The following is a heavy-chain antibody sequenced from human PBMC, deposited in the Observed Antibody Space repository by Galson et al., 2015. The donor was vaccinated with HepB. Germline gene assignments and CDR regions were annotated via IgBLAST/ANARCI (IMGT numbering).Heavy chain of an antibody. CDR1: TFTFSDDN. V-gene: IGHV3-21*01. J-gene: IGHJ6*02. D-gene: IGHD3-22*01. CDR3: AREQYDNALGYHGLDV. Sequence: SLRLSCAASTFTFSDDNMNWVRQAPGKGLEWVPSISSSGSYIKYADSVKGRFTISRDNVKNSLFLQMNSLRAEDTALYYCAREQYDNALGYHGLDVWGQGTTVIVPS. CDR2: ISSSGSYI.